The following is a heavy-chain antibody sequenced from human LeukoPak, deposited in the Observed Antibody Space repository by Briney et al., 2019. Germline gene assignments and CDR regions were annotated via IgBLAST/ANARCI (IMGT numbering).Heavy chain of an antibody. CDR3: ARVGSGSFDY. D-gene: IGHD3-10*01. Sequence: SETLSLTCTVSGGSISTYYWSWIRQPPGEGLEWIGYIYYSGNTNCNPSLKSRVTISIDTSKNQFSLKLSSVTAADTAVYYCARVGSGSFDYWGQGTLVTVSS. CDR2: IYYSGNT. J-gene: IGHJ4*02. CDR1: GGSISTYY. V-gene: IGHV4-59*01.